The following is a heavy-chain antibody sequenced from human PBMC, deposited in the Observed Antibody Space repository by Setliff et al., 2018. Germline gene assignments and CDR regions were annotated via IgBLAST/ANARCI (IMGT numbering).Heavy chain of an antibody. J-gene: IGHJ6*03. CDR1: GYDFVGYW. CDR3: ARLAVRDTVYYYFTDV. D-gene: IGHD5-18*01. V-gene: IGHV5-51*01. Sequence: GESLKISCQGLGYDFVGYWIAWVRQVPGKGPEWVGLIYPGDSDTRYSPSFQGQVTIAVDRSRVTASLQWDSLKASDAATYYCARLAVRDTVYYYFTDVWGKGTSVTVSS. CDR2: IYPGDSDT.